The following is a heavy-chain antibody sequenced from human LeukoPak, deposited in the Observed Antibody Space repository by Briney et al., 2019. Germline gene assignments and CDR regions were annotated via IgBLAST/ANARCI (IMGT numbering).Heavy chain of an antibody. D-gene: IGHD3-3*01. CDR3: AKSVGITIFGVVIPYFDY. CDR1: GFTFDDYA. V-gene: IGHV3-9*01. J-gene: IGHJ4*02. Sequence: GRSLRLSCAASGFTFDDYAMLWVRQAPGKGLEWVSGISWNSGSIGYADSVKGRFTISRDDAKNSLYLQMNSLRAEDTALYYCAKSVGITIFGVVIPYFDYWGQGTLVTVSS. CDR2: ISWNSGSI.